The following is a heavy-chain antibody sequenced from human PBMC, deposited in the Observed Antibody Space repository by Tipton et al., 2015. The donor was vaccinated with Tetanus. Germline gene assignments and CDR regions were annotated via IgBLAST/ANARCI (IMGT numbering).Heavy chain of an antibody. CDR3: ARDQGGGRVVRLNWFDP. Sequence: SGGSITSDNHYWSWIRQPPGKGLEWIGYIYHSGSTYYNASLKSRLDISLDTSKNQFSLRLTSVTVADTAVYYCARDQGGGRVVRLNWFDPWGQGTLVTVSS. CDR1: GGSITSDNHY. CDR2: IYHSGST. J-gene: IGHJ5*02. V-gene: IGHV4-31*02. D-gene: IGHD6-6*01.